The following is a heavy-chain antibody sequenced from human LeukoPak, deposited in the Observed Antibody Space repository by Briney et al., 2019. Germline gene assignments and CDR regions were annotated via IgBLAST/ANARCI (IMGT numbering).Heavy chain of an antibody. CDR1: GFTFGDYA. Sequence: PGGSLRLSCTASGFTFGDYAMSWVRQAPGKGLEWVGFIRSKAYGGTTEYAASVKGRFTISRDDSKSIAYLQMNSLKTEDTAVYYCTRDRLVEGYYYGMDVWGQGTTVTVSS. V-gene: IGHV3-49*04. CDR2: IRSKAYGGTT. CDR3: TRDRLVEGYYYGMDV. D-gene: IGHD3-9*01. J-gene: IGHJ6*02.